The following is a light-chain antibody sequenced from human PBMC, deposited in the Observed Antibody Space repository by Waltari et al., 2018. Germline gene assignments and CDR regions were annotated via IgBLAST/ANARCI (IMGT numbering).Light chain of an antibody. CDR2: EVF. V-gene: IGLV2-14*01. CDR1: SSDVGGYY. J-gene: IGLJ1*01. Sequence: QSALTQPASVTGSPGQSITISCTGTSSDVGGYYVSWYQQHPGKAPKLIIYEVFNRPSGVSNRFSGSKSGNTASLSISGLQAEDEADYYCSSYSSSSTRVFGTGTKVTVL. CDR3: SSYSSSSTRV.